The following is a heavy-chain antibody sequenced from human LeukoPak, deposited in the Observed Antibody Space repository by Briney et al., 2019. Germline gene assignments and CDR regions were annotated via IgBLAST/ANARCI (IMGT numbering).Heavy chain of an antibody. CDR1: EYTFSDYY. CDR3: ARSQSGSYAFDI. Sequence: ASVKVSCKASEYTFSDYYIYWVRQAPGQGLEWMGWISAYNGNTNYAQKLQGRVTMTTDTSTSTAYMELRSLRSDDTAVYYCARSQSGSYAFDIWGQGTMVTVSS. CDR2: ISAYNGNT. D-gene: IGHD1-26*01. J-gene: IGHJ3*02. V-gene: IGHV1-18*04.